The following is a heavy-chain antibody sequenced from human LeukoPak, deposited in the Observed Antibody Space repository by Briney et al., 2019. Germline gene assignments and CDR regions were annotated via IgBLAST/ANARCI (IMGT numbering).Heavy chain of an antibody. CDR3: VRQVYDSSGYYSAFDI. D-gene: IGHD3-22*01. Sequence: SETLSLTCTVSGGSISSDYWSWIRQPPGKGLEWIGYIYNRGSTNSNPSLRSRVTISVDTSKNQFSLKLSSVTAADTAVYYCVRQVYDSSGYYSAFDIWGQGTMVTVSS. J-gene: IGHJ3*02. CDR1: GGSISSDY. V-gene: IGHV4-59*08. CDR2: IYNRGST.